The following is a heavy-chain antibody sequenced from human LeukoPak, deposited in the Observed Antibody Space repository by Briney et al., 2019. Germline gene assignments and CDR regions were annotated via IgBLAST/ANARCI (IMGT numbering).Heavy chain of an antibody. V-gene: IGHV3-23*01. D-gene: IGHD4-17*01. CDR1: GFTFSSYA. CDR3: AREQNYGDYFDY. J-gene: IGHJ4*02. Sequence: GGSLRLSCAASGFTFSSYAMSWVRQAPGKGLEWVSAISGSGGSTYYADSVKGRFTISRDNAKNSLYLQMNSLRAEDTAVYYCAREQNYGDYFDYWGQGTLVTVSS. CDR2: ISGSGGST.